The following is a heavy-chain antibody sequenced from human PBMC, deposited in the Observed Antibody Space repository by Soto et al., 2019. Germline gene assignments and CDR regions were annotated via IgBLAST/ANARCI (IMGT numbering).Heavy chain of an antibody. CDR1: GGSISSGGYY. J-gene: IGHJ4*02. Sequence: QVQLQESGPGLVKPSQTLSLTCTFSGGSISSGGYYWSWIRQHPGKGLEWIGYIYYSGSTYYNPSLTSRVTISVDTSKNQFSLKLSSVTAADTAVYYCARKATVTTCFDYWGQGTLVTVSS. CDR3: ARKATVTTCFDY. D-gene: IGHD4-17*01. V-gene: IGHV4-31*03. CDR2: IYYSGST.